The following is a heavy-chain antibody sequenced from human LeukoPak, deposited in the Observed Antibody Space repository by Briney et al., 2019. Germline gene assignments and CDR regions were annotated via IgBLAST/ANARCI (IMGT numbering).Heavy chain of an antibody. CDR1: GGSINSYY. CDR3: ARREDWFDP. J-gene: IGHJ5*02. V-gene: IGHV4-59*08. Sequence: SETLSLTCTVSGGSINSYYWSWIRQTPGIGLEWIGYIFSSGSTNYNPSLKSRVNFSVDTSKNQFSLKLSSVTAADTAVYYCARREDWFDPWGQGTLVTVSS. CDR2: IFSSGST.